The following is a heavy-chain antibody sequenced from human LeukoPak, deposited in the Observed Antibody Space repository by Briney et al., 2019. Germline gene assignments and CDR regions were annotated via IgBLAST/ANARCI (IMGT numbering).Heavy chain of an antibody. D-gene: IGHD3-10*01. Sequence: ASVKVSCKAFGYTFTSNYMHWVRQAPGQGPEWMGVISPSGGSTTYAQKFQGRVTMTEDTSTDTAYMELSSLRSEDTAVYYCATLGITMVRGVIVSYYYYMDVWGKGTTVTVSS. CDR1: GYTFTSNY. J-gene: IGHJ6*03. CDR2: ISPSGGST. CDR3: ATLGITMVRGVIVSYYYYMDV. V-gene: IGHV1-46*01.